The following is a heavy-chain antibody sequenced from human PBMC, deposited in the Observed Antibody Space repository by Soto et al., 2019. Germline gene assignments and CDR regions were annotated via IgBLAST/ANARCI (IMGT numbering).Heavy chain of an antibody. CDR3: TRSGGADRYALDI. CDR1: GGTFSRYT. CDR2: IIPIVNIA. D-gene: IGHD1-26*01. Sequence: QVQLVQSGAEVKQPGSSVKIFCKASGGTFSRYTISWVRQAPGQGLEWMGRIIPIVNIANYAQSFQARVTITADTSVTTTYMKLSNLEHEDTVEYFSTRSGGADRYALDIGGQGTMITVSS. J-gene: IGHJ3*02. V-gene: IGHV1-69*02.